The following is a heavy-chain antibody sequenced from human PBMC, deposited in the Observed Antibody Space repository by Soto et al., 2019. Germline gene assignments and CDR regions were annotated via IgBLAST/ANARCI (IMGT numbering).Heavy chain of an antibody. CDR1: GFSLSTDGMC. CDR2: IDWGDDK. Sequence: GSGPTLVNPTQTLTLTCAFSGFSLSTDGMCVSWIRQPPGKALEWLALIDWGDDKYYNASLKTRLTISKDTSKSQVVLTMTNMDPEDTASYYCARAAFYYDVGGSYQGYHFDYWGQGTLVTVSS. J-gene: IGHJ4*02. D-gene: IGHD3-22*01. CDR3: ARAAFYYDVGGSYQGYHFDY. V-gene: IGHV2-70*01.